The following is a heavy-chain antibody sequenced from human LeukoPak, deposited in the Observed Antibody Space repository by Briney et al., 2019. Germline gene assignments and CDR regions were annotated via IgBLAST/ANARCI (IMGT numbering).Heavy chain of an antibody. CDR2: IYTGGST. D-gene: IGHD6-19*01. V-gene: IGHV3-53*01. CDR3: ARESGYSSGWYYFDY. Sequence: PGGSLRLSCAASGFIVSSNYISWVRQAPGKGPEWVSVIYTGGSTYYADSVKGRFTISRVNSKNTVYLQMNSLRAEDTAVYYCARESGYSSGWYYFDYWGQGTLVTVSS. J-gene: IGHJ4*02. CDR1: GFIVSSNY.